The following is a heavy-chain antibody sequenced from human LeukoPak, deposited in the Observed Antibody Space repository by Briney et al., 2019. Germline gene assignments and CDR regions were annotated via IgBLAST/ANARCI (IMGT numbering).Heavy chain of an antibody. CDR1: GGSISSDTYY. CDR3: ALPYFGAGVDAFDI. CDR2: MYYSGNT. V-gene: IGHV4-39*07. D-gene: IGHD3-10*01. Sequence: SETLSLTCSVSGGSISSDTYYWGWIRQPPGKGLEWIGTMYYSGNTDYNPSLKSRIAISVDTSKNQFYLKLTSVTAADTALYYCALPYFGAGVDAFDIWGQGTRVAVSS. J-gene: IGHJ3*02.